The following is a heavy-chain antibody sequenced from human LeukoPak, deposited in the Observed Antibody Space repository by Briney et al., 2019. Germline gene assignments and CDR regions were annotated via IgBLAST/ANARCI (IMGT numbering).Heavy chain of an antibody. CDR2: IIPIFGTA. Sequence: SVTVSCKASGGTFSSYAISWVRQAPGQGLEGMGGIIPIFGTANYAQKFQGRVTITADESTSTAYMELSSLRSEDTAVYCCARVAYDILTGYYYSFDYWGQGTLVTVSS. J-gene: IGHJ4*02. CDR1: GGTFSSYA. V-gene: IGHV1-69*01. D-gene: IGHD3-9*01. CDR3: ARVAYDILTGYYYSFDY.